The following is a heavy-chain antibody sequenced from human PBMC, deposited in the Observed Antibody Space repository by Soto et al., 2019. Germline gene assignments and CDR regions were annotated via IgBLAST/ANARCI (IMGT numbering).Heavy chain of an antibody. D-gene: IGHD6-19*01. Sequence: PGGSLRVSCAASGFSFGRYAIRWVRQAPGKGLEWVASIPYDGGNRKYADSVKGRFTISRDNSKNSLYLQMNSLRAEDTALYYCAKDISTATSIAVAGPSGYYGMDVWGQGTTVTAP. CDR3: AKDISTATSIAVAGPSGYYGMDV. CDR1: GFSFGRYA. V-gene: IGHV3-43D*04. CDR2: IPYDGGNR. J-gene: IGHJ6*02.